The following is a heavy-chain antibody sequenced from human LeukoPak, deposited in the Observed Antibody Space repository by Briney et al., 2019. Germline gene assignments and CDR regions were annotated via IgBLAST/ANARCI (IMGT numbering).Heavy chain of an antibody. J-gene: IGHJ4*02. CDR1: GGTFSSYA. CDR2: IIPIFGTA. V-gene: IGHV1-69*13. Sequence: ASVKVSCKATGGTFSSYAISWVRQAPGQGLEWMGGIIPIFGTANYAQKFQGRVTITADESTSTAYMELSSLRSEDTAVYYCASGNRRWLQLFDYWGQGTLVTVSS. D-gene: IGHD5-24*01. CDR3: ASGNRRWLQLFDY.